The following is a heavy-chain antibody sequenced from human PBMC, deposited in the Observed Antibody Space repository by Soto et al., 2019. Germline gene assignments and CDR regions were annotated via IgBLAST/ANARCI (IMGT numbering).Heavy chain of an antibody. CDR1: GFTFSSYA. D-gene: IGHD6-6*01. J-gene: IGHJ6*03. CDR3: AKGPASSSSPDYYYYYMDV. V-gene: IGHV3-23*01. Sequence: GGSLRLSCAASGFTFSSYAMSWVRQAPGKGLEWVSAISGSGGSTYYADSVKGRFTISRDNSKNTLYLQMNSLRAEDTAVYYCAKGPASSSSPDYYYYYMDVWGKGTTVTVSS. CDR2: ISGSGGST.